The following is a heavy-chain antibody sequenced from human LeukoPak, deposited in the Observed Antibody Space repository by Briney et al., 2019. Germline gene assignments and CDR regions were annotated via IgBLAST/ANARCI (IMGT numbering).Heavy chain of an antibody. D-gene: IGHD2-2*01. CDR1: GYTFTSYA. CDR2: INAGNGNT. J-gene: IGHJ3*02. Sequence: ASVKVSCKASGYTFTSYAIHWVRQAPGQRLEWMGWINAGNGNTKYSQKFQGRVTITRDTSASTAYMELSSLRSEDTAMYYCARDLEGYCSSSSCFYAFDIWGQGTMVTVSS. V-gene: IGHV1-3*01. CDR3: ARDLEGYCSSSSCFYAFDI.